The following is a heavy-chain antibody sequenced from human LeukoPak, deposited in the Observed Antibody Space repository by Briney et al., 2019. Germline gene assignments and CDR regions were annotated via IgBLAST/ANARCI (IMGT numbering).Heavy chain of an antibody. CDR2: IYPGDSDT. Sequence: LGESLKISCKGSGYSFTGYWIGWVRQMPGKGLEWMGIIYPGDSDTRYSPSFQGQVTISADKSISTAYLQWSSLKASGTAMYYCARRTIFGVVIDAFDIWGQGTMVTVSS. CDR1: GYSFTGYW. CDR3: ARRTIFGVVIDAFDI. J-gene: IGHJ3*02. V-gene: IGHV5-51*01. D-gene: IGHD3-3*01.